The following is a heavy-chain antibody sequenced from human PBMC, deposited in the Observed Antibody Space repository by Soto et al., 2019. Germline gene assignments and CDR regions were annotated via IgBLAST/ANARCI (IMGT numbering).Heavy chain of an antibody. Sequence: GGSLRLSCAASGFTFSNAWMSWVRQAPGKGLEWVGRIKSKTDGGTTDYAAPVKGRFTISRDDSKNTLYLQMNSLKTEDTAVYYCTTEVYYGSGSYYYGMDVWGQGTRVTVSS. CDR1: GFTFSNAW. CDR3: TTEVYYGSGSYYYGMDV. J-gene: IGHJ6*02. V-gene: IGHV3-15*01. CDR2: IKSKTDGGTT. D-gene: IGHD3-10*01.